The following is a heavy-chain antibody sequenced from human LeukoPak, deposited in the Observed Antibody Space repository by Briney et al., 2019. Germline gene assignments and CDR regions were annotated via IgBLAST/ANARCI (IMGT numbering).Heavy chain of an antibody. CDR3: ARPKYYDSSGYYYDESNWFDL. J-gene: IGHJ5*02. D-gene: IGHD3-22*01. V-gene: IGHV1-2*02. CDR1: GYTFTGYY. Sequence: ASVKVSCKASGYTFTGYYMHWVRQAPGQGLEWMGWINPNSGGTNYAQKFQGRVTMTRDTSISTAYMELSRLRSDDTAVYYCARPKYYDSSGYYYDESNWFDLWGQGTLVTVSS. CDR2: INPNSGGT.